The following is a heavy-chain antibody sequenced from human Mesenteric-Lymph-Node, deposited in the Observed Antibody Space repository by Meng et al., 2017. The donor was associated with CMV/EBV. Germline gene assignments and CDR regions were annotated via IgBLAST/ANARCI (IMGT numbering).Heavy chain of an antibody. CDR1: GFTFSSDA. CDR2: ISGSGGST. D-gene: IGHD6-13*01. CDR3: AKADAAAVPYYYGMDV. Sequence: LSLTCAASGFTFSSDAMSWVRQAPGKGLEWVSAISGSGGSTYYADSEKGRFTIPRDNYKNTLYLRMNSLRAEDTAVYCCAKADAAAVPYYYGMDVWGQGTTVTVSS. J-gene: IGHJ6*02. V-gene: IGHV3-23*01.